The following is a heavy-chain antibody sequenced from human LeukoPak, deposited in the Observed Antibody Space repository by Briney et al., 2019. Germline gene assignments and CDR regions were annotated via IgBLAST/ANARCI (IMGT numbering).Heavy chain of an antibody. CDR1: GFTFDDYA. Sequence: GRSLRLSCAASGFTFDDYAMHWVRQAPGKGLEWVSHISWNSATIGYADSVKGRFTISRDNAKNSLYLQMNSLRPEDTALYYCAKGTPISRFSPGDVWAKGPQSPSP. CDR3: AKGTPISRFSPGDV. V-gene: IGHV3-9*01. D-gene: IGHD1-14*01. J-gene: IGHJ6*02. CDR2: ISWNSATI.